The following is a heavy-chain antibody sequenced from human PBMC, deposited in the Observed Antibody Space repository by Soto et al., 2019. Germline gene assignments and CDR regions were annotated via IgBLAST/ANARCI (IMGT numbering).Heavy chain of an antibody. D-gene: IGHD3-10*01. J-gene: IGHJ6*02. Sequence: ASVKVSCKASGGTFSSYAISWVRQAPGQGLEWMGGIIPIFGTANYAQKFQGRVTITADESTSTAYMELSSLRSEDTAVYYCARVKVRGVIISRVNQYGMDVWGQGTTVTVSS. V-gene: IGHV1-69*13. CDR1: GGTFSSYA. CDR2: IIPIFGTA. CDR3: ARVKVRGVIISRVNQYGMDV.